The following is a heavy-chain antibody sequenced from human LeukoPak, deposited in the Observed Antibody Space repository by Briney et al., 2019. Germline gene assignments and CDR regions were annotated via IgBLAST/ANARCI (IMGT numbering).Heavy chain of an antibody. CDR1: GYTFNDYY. J-gene: IGHJ4*02. CDR2: INPNSGRT. V-gene: IGHV1-2*02. CDR3: ARDSSGVLTGYYHF. Sequence: ASVKVSCKTSGYTFNDYYVHWVRQAPGQGLEWMGWINPNSGRTNYAPKFQGRVTLTTDTSISTAYMELSSLISGDTALYFCARDSSGVLTGYYHFWGQGTLVTVSS. D-gene: IGHD3-9*01.